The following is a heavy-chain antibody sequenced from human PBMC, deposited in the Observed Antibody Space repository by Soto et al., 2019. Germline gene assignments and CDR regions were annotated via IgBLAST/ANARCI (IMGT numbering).Heavy chain of an antibody. CDR3: ARVDYGDRLYYFDY. J-gene: IGHJ4*02. CDR1: GGSISSGGYY. V-gene: IGHV4-31*03. CDR2: IYYSGST. Sequence: PSETLSLTCTVSGGSISSGGYYWSWIRQHPGKGLEWIGYIYYSGSTYYNPSLKSRVTISVDTSKNQFSLKLSSVTAADTAVYYCARVDYGDRLYYFDYWGQGTLVTV. D-gene: IGHD4-17*01.